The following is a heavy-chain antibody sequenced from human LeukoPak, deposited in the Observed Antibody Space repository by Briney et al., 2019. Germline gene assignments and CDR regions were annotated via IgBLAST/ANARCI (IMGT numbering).Heavy chain of an antibody. Sequence: PETLSLTCTVSGYSISSGYYWGWIRQPPGKGLEWIGSIYHSGSTNYNPSLKSRVTISVDTSKNQFSLKLNSVTAADTAVYYCARDHYCSGGSCYSMDWFDPWGQGTQVTVSS. V-gene: IGHV4-38-2*02. CDR3: ARDHYCSGGSCYSMDWFDP. J-gene: IGHJ5*02. CDR2: IYHSGST. D-gene: IGHD2-15*01. CDR1: GYSISSGYY.